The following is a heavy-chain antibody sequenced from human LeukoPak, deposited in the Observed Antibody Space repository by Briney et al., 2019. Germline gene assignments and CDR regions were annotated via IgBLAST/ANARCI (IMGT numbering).Heavy chain of an antibody. Sequence: GASVKVSCKASGYTFTSYGISWVRQAPGQGLEWMGWISAYNGNTNYAQKLQGRVTMTTDTSTSTAYMELSRLRSEDTAVYYCARETMAPPPPYYFDYWGQGTLVTVSS. CDR2: ISAYNGNT. J-gene: IGHJ4*02. CDR1: GYTFTSYG. D-gene: IGHD4/OR15-4a*01. V-gene: IGHV1-18*01. CDR3: ARETMAPPPPYYFDY.